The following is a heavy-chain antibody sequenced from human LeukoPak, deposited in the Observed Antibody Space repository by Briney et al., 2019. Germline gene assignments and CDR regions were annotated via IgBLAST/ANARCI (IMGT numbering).Heavy chain of an antibody. D-gene: IGHD1-26*01. Sequence: GGSLRLSCAGSGFTFSDYWMHWVRQAPGKGPVWVSRIERDGSTTYYADSAKGRFTISRDTAKNTLYLQMNSLRAEDTAVYYCAREHRNVGATVDNWGQGTLVTVSS. J-gene: IGHJ4*02. V-gene: IGHV3-74*01. CDR2: IERDGSTT. CDR1: GFTFSDYW. CDR3: AREHRNVGATVDN.